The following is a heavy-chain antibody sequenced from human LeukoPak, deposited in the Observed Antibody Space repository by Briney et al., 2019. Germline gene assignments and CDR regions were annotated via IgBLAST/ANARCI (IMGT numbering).Heavy chain of an antibody. CDR3: ARVNYYGSGRPYYYYYYYMDV. CDR1: GYTFTGYY. J-gene: IGHJ6*03. D-gene: IGHD3-10*01. V-gene: IGHV1-2*02. Sequence: ASVKVSCKASGYTFTGYYMHWVRQAPGQGLEWMGWINPNSGGTNYAQKFQGRVTMTRDTSISTAYMELSRLRSDDTAVYYCARVNYYGSGRPYYYYYYYMDVWGKGTTVTVSS. CDR2: INPNSGGT.